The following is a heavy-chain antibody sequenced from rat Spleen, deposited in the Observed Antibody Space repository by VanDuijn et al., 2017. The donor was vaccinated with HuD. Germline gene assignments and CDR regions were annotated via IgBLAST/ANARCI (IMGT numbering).Heavy chain of an antibody. CDR2: ISTGGGNT. J-gene: IGHJ2*01. Sequence: EVQLVESGGGLVQPGRSLKLSCAASGFTYSDYVMAWVRQAPTKGLEWVASISTGGGNTYYRDSMKGRFTFSRNNARGNLYLQMDSLMSEETATDYCAKESYRQPLFDHWGQGVMVTVSS. V-gene: IGHV5S23*01. CDR1: GFTYSDYV. CDR3: AKESYRQPLFDH. D-gene: IGHD1-12*01.